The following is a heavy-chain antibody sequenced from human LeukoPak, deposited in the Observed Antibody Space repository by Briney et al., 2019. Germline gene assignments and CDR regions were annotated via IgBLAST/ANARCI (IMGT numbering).Heavy chain of an antibody. CDR2: IYYSGSI. CDR1: GGSLKSYY. J-gene: IGHJ5*02. V-gene: IGHV4-59*01. Sequence: SETLSLTCTVSGGSLKSYYWSWIRQPPGEGLEWIGYIYYSGSINYKPSPRSRVTISVDTSRNQFSLKLTSVTAADTAIYYCARGLGLNWFDPWGQGTLVTVSS. D-gene: IGHD3/OR15-3a*01. CDR3: ARGLGLNWFDP.